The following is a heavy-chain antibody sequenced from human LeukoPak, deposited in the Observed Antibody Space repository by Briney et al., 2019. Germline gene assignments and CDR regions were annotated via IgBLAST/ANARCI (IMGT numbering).Heavy chain of an antibody. D-gene: IGHD5-18*01. V-gene: IGHV3-33*01. CDR1: GFTFSSYG. CDR2: IWYDGSNK. Sequence: RGSLRLSCAASGFTFSSYGMHWVRQAPGKGLEWVAVIWYDGSNKYYADSVKGRFTISRDNSKNTLYLQMNSLRAEDTTVYYCARDRGYSYGYVGYWGQGTLVTVSS. CDR3: ARDRGYSYGYVGY. J-gene: IGHJ4*02.